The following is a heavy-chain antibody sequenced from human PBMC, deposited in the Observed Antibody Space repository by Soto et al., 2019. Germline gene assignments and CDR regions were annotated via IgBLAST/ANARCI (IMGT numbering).Heavy chain of an antibody. V-gene: IGHV3-64D*06. CDR2: ISSDGDIT. J-gene: IGHJ5*02. CDR1: GFTFSEYS. Sequence: HPGGSLRLSCSASGFTFSEYSMHWVRQAPGKGLQYVSTISSDGDITYYADSVKGRFTISRDNPKNTLYLQMNSLRPEDTAVYYCVKVSTFYDILTGYYSTNFFDPWGQGTLVTVSS. CDR3: VKVSTFYDILTGYYSTNFFDP. D-gene: IGHD3-9*01.